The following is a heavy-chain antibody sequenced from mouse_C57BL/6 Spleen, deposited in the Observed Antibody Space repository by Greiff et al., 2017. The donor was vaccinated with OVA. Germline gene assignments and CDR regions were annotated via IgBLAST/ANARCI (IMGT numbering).Heavy chain of an antibody. J-gene: IGHJ2*01. D-gene: IGHD2-5*01. Sequence: QVQLQQSGAELVKPGASVKISCKASGYAFSSYWMNWVKQRPGKGLEWIVQIYPGDGDTNYNGKFKGKATLTADKSSSTAYMQLSSLTSEDSAVYFCASYSNYERVFDYWGQGTTLTVSS. CDR2: IYPGDGDT. CDR1: GYAFSSYW. CDR3: ASYSNYERVFDY. V-gene: IGHV1-80*01.